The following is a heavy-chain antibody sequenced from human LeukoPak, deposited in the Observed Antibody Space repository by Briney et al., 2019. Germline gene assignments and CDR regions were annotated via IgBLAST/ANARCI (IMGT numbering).Heavy chain of an antibody. Sequence: GGSLRLSCAASGFTFSSYSMNWVRQAPGKGLEWVSSISTISTYIYYADPVKGRFTISRDNAKNSLYLQINSLRAEDTAVYYCARGPYTSVSKYFDYRGQGTLVTVSS. CDR3: ARGPYTSVSKYFDY. V-gene: IGHV3-21*01. J-gene: IGHJ4*02. D-gene: IGHD6-19*01. CDR1: GFTFSSYS. CDR2: ISTISTYI.